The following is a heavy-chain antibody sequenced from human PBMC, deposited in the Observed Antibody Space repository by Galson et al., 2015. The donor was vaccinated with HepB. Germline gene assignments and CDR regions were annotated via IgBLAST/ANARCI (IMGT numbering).Heavy chain of an antibody. CDR2: INSDGSST. CDR3: VRQYVWFGELDSSSPFNHDYSGMDV. V-gene: IGHV3-74*01. D-gene: IGHD3-10*01. CDR1: GFSFSTYW. Sequence: SLRLSCAASGFSFSTYWMHWVRQSPGKGPVWVSRINSDGSSTRYADSVKGRFTISRDNAKNTVYLQMTSLRAEDTAKYYCVRQYVWFGELDSSSPFNHDYSGMDVWGQGTTVFVSS. J-gene: IGHJ6*02.